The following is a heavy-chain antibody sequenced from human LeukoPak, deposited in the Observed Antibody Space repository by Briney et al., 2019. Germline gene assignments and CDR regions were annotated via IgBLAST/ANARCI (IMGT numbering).Heavy chain of an antibody. CDR2: ISADNGKT. Sequence: ASVKVSCKTSGYTFTSYGISWVRQAPGRGLEWMGWISADNGKTNYAQKLQGRVTMTTDTSTSTAYMELRSLRSDDTAVYYCARDQWTWEWFGESPMPNYYYYMDVWGKGTTVTISS. J-gene: IGHJ6*03. CDR3: ARDQWTWEWFGESPMPNYYYYMDV. V-gene: IGHV1-18*01. CDR1: GYTFTSYG. D-gene: IGHD3-10*01.